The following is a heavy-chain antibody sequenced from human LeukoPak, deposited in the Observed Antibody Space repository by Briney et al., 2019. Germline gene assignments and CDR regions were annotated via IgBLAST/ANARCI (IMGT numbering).Heavy chain of an antibody. J-gene: IGHJ4*02. CDR3: ARKLVFDY. V-gene: IGHV1-18*04. CDR1: GYTFTGYY. CDR2: INPYNGNT. Sequence: ASVKVSCKASGYTFTGYYMHWVRQAPGQGLEWMGWINPYNGNTKYAQKFQGRVTLTTDTSTSTAYMELRSLRSDDTAVYYCARKLVFDYWGQGTLVTVSS. D-gene: IGHD1-1*01.